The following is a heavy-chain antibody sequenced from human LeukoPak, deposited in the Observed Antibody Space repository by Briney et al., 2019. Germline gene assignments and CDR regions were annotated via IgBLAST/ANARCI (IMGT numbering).Heavy chain of an antibody. V-gene: IGHV3-30-3*01. J-gene: IGHJ3*02. CDR3: ARSIVGATRGAFDI. CDR2: ISYDGSNK. Sequence: PGGSLRLSCAASGFTFSSYAMHWVRQAPGKGLEWVAVISYDGSNKYYADSVKGRFTISRDNSKNTLYLQMTSLRAEDTAEYYCARSIVGATRGAFDIWGQGTMVTVSS. CDR1: GFTFSSYA. D-gene: IGHD1-26*01.